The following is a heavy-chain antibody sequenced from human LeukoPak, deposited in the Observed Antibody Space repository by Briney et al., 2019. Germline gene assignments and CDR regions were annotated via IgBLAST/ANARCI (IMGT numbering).Heavy chain of an antibody. V-gene: IGHV3-23*01. D-gene: IGHD3-22*01. Sequence: GGSLRLSCVASRFTFTSYVMAWVRQAPGKGLECVSAISGSGHKSYYADSVKGRFTISRDNSKNTLYLQMNSLRAEDTAVYYCAKTSDYYDSSGYYSAPDPYYFDYWGQGTLVTVSS. CDR2: ISGSGHKS. J-gene: IGHJ4*02. CDR1: RFTFTSYV. CDR3: AKTSDYYDSSGYYSAPDPYYFDY.